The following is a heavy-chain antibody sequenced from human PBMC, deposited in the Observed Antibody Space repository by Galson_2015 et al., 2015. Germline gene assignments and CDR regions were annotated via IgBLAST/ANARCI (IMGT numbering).Heavy chain of an antibody. CDR1: GFTFSSYS. D-gene: IGHD3-10*01. J-gene: IGHJ4*02. Sequence: SLRLSCAASGFTFSSYSMNWVRQAPGKGLEWVSSISSSSSYLYYADSVKGRFTISRDNAKNSLYLQMNSLRAEDTAVYYCARTDILLWFGESPFDYWGQGTLVTVSS. CDR2: ISSSSSYL. V-gene: IGHV3-21*01. CDR3: ARTDILLWFGESPFDY.